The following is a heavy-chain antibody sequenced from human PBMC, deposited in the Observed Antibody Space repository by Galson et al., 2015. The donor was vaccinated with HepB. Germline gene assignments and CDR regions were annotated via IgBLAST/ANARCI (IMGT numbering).Heavy chain of an antibody. J-gene: IGHJ3*02. CDR3: ARGGRYFDWFKGPYDAFDM. V-gene: IGHV1-2*04. CDR2: INPNSGGT. Sequence: SVKVSCKASGYTFTDYYMNWVRQAPGQGLEWMGWINPNSGGTNYAQKFQGWVTMTRDTSISTAYMELSSLRSDDTAVYYCARGGRYFDWFKGPYDAFDMWGHGRMVTVSS. D-gene: IGHD3-9*01. CDR1: GYTFTDYY.